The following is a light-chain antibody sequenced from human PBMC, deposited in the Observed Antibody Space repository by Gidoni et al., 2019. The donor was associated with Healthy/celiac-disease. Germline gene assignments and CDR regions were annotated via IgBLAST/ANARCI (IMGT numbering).Light chain of an antibody. CDR3: QQSYSTPST. Sequence: DIQMTQSPSSLSASVGERVTITCRASQSISSYLNWYQQKPGKAPKLLIYAASSLQSGVPSRFSGSGSGTDFTLTISSLQPEDFAAYYCQQSYSTPSTFXXXTKLEIK. J-gene: IGKJ2*01. CDR1: QSISSY. V-gene: IGKV1-39*01. CDR2: AAS.